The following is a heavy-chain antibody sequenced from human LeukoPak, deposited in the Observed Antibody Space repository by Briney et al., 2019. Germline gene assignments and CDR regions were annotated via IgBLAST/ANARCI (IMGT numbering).Heavy chain of an antibody. CDR2: ISSSSSYI. CDR1: GFTVSSNY. J-gene: IGHJ4*02. D-gene: IGHD3-22*01. V-gene: IGHV3-21*01. CDR3: ASPREAYYDSSGYPLDY. Sequence: GGSLRLSCAASGFTVSSNYMSWVRQAPGKGLEWVSSISSSSSYIYYADSVKGRFTISRDNAKNSLYLQMNSLRAEDTAVYYCASPREAYYDSSGYPLDYWGQGTLVTVSS.